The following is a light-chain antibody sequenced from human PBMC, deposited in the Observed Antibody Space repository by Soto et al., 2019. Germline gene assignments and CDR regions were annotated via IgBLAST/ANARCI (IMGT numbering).Light chain of an antibody. V-gene: IGKV3-20*01. J-gene: IGKJ2*01. CDR2: DAS. CDR1: QSVSSRS. CDR3: QQYGTSSYT. Sequence: EIVLTQSPGTLSLSPGERATLSCRASQSVSSRSLAWYQQKRGQAPRLLIYDASRRAPGIPDRFSGRGSGTDFTLTIGRLEPEDFAVYYCQQYGTSSYTFGQGTKLE.